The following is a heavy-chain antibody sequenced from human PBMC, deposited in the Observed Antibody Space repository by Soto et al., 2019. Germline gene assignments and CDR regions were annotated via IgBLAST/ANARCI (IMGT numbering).Heavy chain of an antibody. Sequence: EAQLVESGGGLVQPGGSLRLSCAASGFTFSDHYMDWVRQSPGKGLEWVGRIRNKANRYTTEYAASVKGRFTISRDESSNSLHLQMNRLKAEDTAVYYWTRYDPLAPGTLDYWGQGILFTVSS. J-gene: IGHJ4*03. D-gene: IGHD6-13*01. CDR1: GFTFSDHY. CDR3: TRYDPLAPGTLDY. V-gene: IGHV3-72*01. CDR2: IRNKANRYTT.